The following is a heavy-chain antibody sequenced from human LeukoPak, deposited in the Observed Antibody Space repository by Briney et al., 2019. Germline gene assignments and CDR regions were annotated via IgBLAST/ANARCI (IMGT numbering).Heavy chain of an antibody. D-gene: IGHD3-9*01. Sequence: PSETLSLTCTVSGGSVSSGSYYWSWIRQPPGKGLEWIGYIYYSGSTNYNPSLKSRVTISVDTSKNQFSLKLSSVTAEDTAVYYCATTKAYYDILTGSQNRVPYYFDYWGQGTLVTVSS. J-gene: IGHJ4*02. CDR2: IYYSGST. CDR3: ATTKAYYDILTGSQNRVPYYFDY. V-gene: IGHV4-61*01. CDR1: GGSVSSGSYY.